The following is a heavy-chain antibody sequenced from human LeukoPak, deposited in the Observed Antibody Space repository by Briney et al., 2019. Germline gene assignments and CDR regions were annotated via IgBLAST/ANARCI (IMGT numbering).Heavy chain of an antibody. CDR2: FDHSGNT. CDR3: ARHGSPDSSGWYRLDH. J-gene: IGHJ4*02. CDR1: GASISSYY. D-gene: IGHD6-19*01. V-gene: IGHV4-59*08. Sequence: PSETPPLTCTVSGASISSYYWSWIRQPPGKALEWIGYFDHSGNTNYNPSLKSRVTISEDTSKNQFSLKLNSVTASDTAVYYCARHGSPDSSGWYRLDHWGQGTLVTVSS.